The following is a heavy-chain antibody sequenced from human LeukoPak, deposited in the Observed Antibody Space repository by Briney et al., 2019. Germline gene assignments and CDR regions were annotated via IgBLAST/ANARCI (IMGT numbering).Heavy chain of an antibody. Sequence: GRSLRLSCAASGFTFSSYAMHWVRQAPGKGLEWVAVISYDGSNKYYADSVKGRFTISRDNSKNTLYLQMNSLRAEDTAVYYCARGGDYGSGSYYSPFDYWGQGTLVTVSS. V-gene: IGHV3-30-3*01. CDR2: ISYDGSNK. J-gene: IGHJ4*02. CDR3: ARGGDYGSGSYYSPFDY. D-gene: IGHD3-10*01. CDR1: GFTFSSYA.